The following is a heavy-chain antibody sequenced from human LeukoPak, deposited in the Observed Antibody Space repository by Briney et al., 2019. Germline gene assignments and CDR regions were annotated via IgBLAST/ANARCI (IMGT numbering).Heavy chain of an antibody. J-gene: IGHJ4*02. CDR3: ARGGYGAHMG. CDR1: GFTFSSFW. CDR2: INSDGSTT. Sequence: PGGSLRLSCAASGFTFSSFWMRWVREPPGEGLVWVSGINSDGSTTGYADSVKGRFTISRDNAKSTVHLQMNSLRAEDTAVYYCARGGYGAHMGWGQGTLVTVSS. D-gene: IGHD5-18*01. V-gene: IGHV3-74*01.